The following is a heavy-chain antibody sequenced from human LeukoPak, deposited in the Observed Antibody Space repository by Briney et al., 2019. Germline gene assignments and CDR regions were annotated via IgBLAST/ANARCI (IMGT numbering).Heavy chain of an antibody. D-gene: IGHD6-13*01. CDR3: ARASVVAAGTRYFLH. J-gene: IGHJ1*01. CDR2: SSAYNGNT. V-gene: IGHV1-18*01. CDR1: GYTFTSYG. Sequence: ASVKVSCNASGYTFTSYGISGVREAPGQGLEWRGCSSAYNGNTNYAQKFQGRVTMTTDTSTSTAYMELGSLRSDDTAVYYCARASVVAAGTRYFLHWGQGTLVTVSS.